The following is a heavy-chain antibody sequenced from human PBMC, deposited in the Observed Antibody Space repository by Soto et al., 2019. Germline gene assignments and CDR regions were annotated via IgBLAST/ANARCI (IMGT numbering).Heavy chain of an antibody. CDR3: AGGYCSSTSCWPFDY. J-gene: IGHJ4*02. V-gene: IGHV1-18*01. CDR1: GYTFTSYD. D-gene: IGHD2-2*01. Sequence: ASVKVSCTASGYTFTSYDINWVRQAPGQGLEWMGWISAYNGNTNYAQKLQGRVTMTTDTSTSTAYMELRSLRSDDTAVYYCAGGYCSSTSCWPFDYWGQGTLVTVSS. CDR2: ISAYNGNT.